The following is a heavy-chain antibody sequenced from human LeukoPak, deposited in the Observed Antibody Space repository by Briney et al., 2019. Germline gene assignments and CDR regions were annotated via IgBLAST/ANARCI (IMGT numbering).Heavy chain of an antibody. CDR3: AREGKVGATNPWFDP. J-gene: IGHJ5*02. D-gene: IGHD1-26*01. V-gene: IGHV1-18*01. Sequence: ASVKVSCKASGYTFTTYGISWVRQAPGQGLEWMGWISAYNGNTNYAQKFQGRVTMTTDTSTSTAYTELRSLRSDDTAVYYCAREGKVGATNPWFDPWGQGTLVTVAS. CDR1: GYTFTTYG. CDR2: ISAYNGNT.